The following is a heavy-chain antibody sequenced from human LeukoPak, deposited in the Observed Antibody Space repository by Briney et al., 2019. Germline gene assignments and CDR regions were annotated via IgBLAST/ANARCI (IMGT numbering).Heavy chain of an antibody. V-gene: IGHV3-11*04. CDR2: ISGSGRYI. CDR1: GFAFSDCY. J-gene: IGHJ1*01. D-gene: IGHD1-1*01. Sequence: GGSLRLSCAASGFAFSDCYMAWIRQAPGKGLEWVSYISGSGRYIYYADSLKGRFTISRDNAKNSLYLQMNSLRAEDTAVYYCARDLDNFQHWGQGTLVTVSS. CDR3: ARDLDNFQH.